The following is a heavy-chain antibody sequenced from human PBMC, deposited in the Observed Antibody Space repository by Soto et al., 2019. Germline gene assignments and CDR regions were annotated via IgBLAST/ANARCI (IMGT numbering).Heavy chain of an antibody. CDR1: GGTFSTYT. V-gene: IGHV1-69*02. D-gene: IGHD2-15*01. CDR3: ASREDIVLGNSGMDV. CDR2: IIPILGIA. Sequence: QVQLVQSGAEVKQPGSSVKVSCKASGGTFSTYTITWVRPAPGPGLEGMGRIIPILGIANSAQRFQGRVTITADKSTSTVYMELSSLRSEDTAVYYCASREDIVLGNSGMDVWGQGTTVTVSS. J-gene: IGHJ6*02.